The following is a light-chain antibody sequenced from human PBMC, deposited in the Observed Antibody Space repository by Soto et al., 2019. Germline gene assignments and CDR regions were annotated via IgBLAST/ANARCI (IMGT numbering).Light chain of an antibody. CDR2: EVT. Sequence: QSALTQPPSASGSPGQSVTISCTGTSRDVGGHDYVSCYQQHPGKAPKLMIYEVTKRPSGVPDRFSGSKSGNTASLTVSGLQAEDEADYYCSSYVTGNNLIFGGGTNMTVL. J-gene: IGLJ2*01. V-gene: IGLV2-8*01. CDR1: SRDVGGHDY. CDR3: SSYVTGNNLI.